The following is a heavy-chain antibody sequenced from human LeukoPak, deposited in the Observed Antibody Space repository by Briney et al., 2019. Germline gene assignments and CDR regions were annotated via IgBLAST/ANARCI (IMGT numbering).Heavy chain of an antibody. V-gene: IGHV4-39*07. CDR1: GGSISSTSYY. D-gene: IGHD5-12*01. Sequence: SETLSLTCTVSGGSISSTSYYWGWIRQPPGKGLEWIGSIYYSGSTYNNPSLKSRVTISVDTSKNQFSLKLSSVTAADTAVYYCARVNIVATMYYFDYWGQGTLVTVSS. CDR2: IYYSGST. J-gene: IGHJ4*02. CDR3: ARVNIVATMYYFDY.